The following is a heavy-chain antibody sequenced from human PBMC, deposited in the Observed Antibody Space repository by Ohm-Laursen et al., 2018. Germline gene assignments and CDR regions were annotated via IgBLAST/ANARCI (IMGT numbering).Heavy chain of an antibody. CDR2: INHSGST. V-gene: IGHV4-34*01. J-gene: IGHJ6*02. CDR1: GGSFSGYY. CDR3: ARGGRRYYYYYGMDV. Sequence: GTLSLTWSVYGGSFSGYYWSWIRQPPGKGLEWIGEINHSGSTNYNPSLKSRVTISVGTSKNQLSLKLSSVTAADTAVYYCARGGRRYYYYYGMDVWGQGTTVTVSS.